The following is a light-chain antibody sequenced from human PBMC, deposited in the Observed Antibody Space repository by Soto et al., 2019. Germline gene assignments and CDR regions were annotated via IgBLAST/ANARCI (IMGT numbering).Light chain of an antibody. CDR1: SSNIGTNY. CDR3: AGWDDSLHGLL. CDR2: RNN. J-gene: IGLJ1*01. V-gene: IGLV1-47*01. Sequence: QSVLTQPPSASGTPGRRVTISCSGGSSNIGTNYVYWYQQLPGTAPKLLIYRNNLRPSGVPDRFSASKSGTSASLAISGLRSEDEGDYFCAGWDDSLHGLLFGAGTKLTVL.